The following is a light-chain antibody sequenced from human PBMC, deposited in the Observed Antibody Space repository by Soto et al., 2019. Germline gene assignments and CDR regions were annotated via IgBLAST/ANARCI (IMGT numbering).Light chain of an antibody. CDR2: EVS. CDR3: CSYAGSSNYV. CDR1: SSDVGGYNY. Sequence: QSVLTQPASVSGSPGQSITISCTGTSSDVGGYNYVSWYQQHPGRAPKLMISEVSNRPSGVSDRFSGSKSGNTASLTISGLQAEDEADYYCCSYAGSSNYVFGTGTKVTVL. J-gene: IGLJ1*01. V-gene: IGLV2-14*01.